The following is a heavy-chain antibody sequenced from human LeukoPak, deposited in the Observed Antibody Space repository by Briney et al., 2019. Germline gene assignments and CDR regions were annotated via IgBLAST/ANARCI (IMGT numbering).Heavy chain of an antibody. Sequence: ASVKVFCKASGYTFTGYYMHWVRQAPGQGLEWMGRINPNSGGTNYAQKFQGRVTMTRDTSISTAYMELSRLRSDDTAVYYCARDKAVVAATFWFDPWGQGTLVTVSS. CDR2: INPNSGGT. CDR3: ARDKAVVAATFWFDP. CDR1: GYTFTGYY. D-gene: IGHD2-15*01. J-gene: IGHJ5*02. V-gene: IGHV1-2*06.